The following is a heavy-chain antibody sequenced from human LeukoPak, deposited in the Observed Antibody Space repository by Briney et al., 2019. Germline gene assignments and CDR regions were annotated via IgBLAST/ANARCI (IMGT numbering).Heavy chain of an antibody. Sequence: SVKVSCKASGGTFSSYAISWVRQAPGQGLEWMGGIIPIFGTANYAQKFQGRVTITADESTSTAYMELSSLRSEDTAVYYCARVVSRNYYYYYMDVWGKGTTVTVSS. CDR1: GGTFSSYA. J-gene: IGHJ6*03. D-gene: IGHD4-11*01. CDR2: IIPIFGTA. CDR3: ARVVSRNYYYYYMDV. V-gene: IGHV1-69*13.